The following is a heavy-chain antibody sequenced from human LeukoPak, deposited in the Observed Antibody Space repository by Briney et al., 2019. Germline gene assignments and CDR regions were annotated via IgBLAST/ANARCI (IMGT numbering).Heavy chain of an antibody. D-gene: IGHD3-10*02. CDR3: AKGRRDFVRDAFDI. CDR2: ISGSGGYT. V-gene: IGHV3-23*01. Sequence: GGSLIPSCAASGFTFSNYAMSWVRQAPGEGLEWVSAISGSGGYTYYADSVKGRFTISRDNSKNTLYLQMNSLRAEDTAVYYCAKGRRDFVRDAFDIWGQGTMVTVSS. J-gene: IGHJ3*02. CDR1: GFTFSNYA.